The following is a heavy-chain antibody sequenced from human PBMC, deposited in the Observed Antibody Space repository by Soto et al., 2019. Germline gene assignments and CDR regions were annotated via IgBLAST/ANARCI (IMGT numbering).Heavy chain of an antibody. CDR3: ARDRLGATGDY. J-gene: IGHJ4*02. CDR2: IGASNGKT. Sequence: ASVKVSCKASGYTFTSYGISWVRQAPGQGLEWMGWIGASNGKTNNAQKLQGRVTMTTDTSTSTAYMELRSLRSDDTAVYYCARDRLGATGDYWGQGTLVTVSS. V-gene: IGHV1-18*01. D-gene: IGHD1-26*01. CDR1: GYTFTSYG.